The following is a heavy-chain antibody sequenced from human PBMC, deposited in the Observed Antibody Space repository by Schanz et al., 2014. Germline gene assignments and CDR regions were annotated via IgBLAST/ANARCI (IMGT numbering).Heavy chain of an antibody. V-gene: IGHV1-2*02. D-gene: IGHD3-10*01. CDR1: GGTFSSYA. CDR3: ARALFGSGHGDV. J-gene: IGHJ6*02. CDR2: ISANSGGT. Sequence: QVQLVQSGAAVKKPGSSVKVSCKASGGTFSSYAFSWVRQAPGQGLEWMGWISANSGGTNYAQKFQGRVTMTRDTSISTAYMELSRLKSDDTAVYYCARALFGSGHGDVWGQGTTVTVSS.